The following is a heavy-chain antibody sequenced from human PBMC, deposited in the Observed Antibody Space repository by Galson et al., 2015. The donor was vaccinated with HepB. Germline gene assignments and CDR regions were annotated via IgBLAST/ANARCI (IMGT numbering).Heavy chain of an antibody. J-gene: IGHJ3*02. CDR3: ARDKGIPFGLVFDI. V-gene: IGHV3-11*06. CDR2: ISSSSSYT. CDR1: GFTFSDYY. D-gene: IGHD3-16*01. Sequence: SLRLSCAASGFTFSDYYMSWIRQAPGKGLEWVSYISSSSSYTNYADSVKGRFTISRDNAKNSLYLRMNSLRAEDTAVYYCARDKGIPFGLVFDIWGQGTMVTVSS.